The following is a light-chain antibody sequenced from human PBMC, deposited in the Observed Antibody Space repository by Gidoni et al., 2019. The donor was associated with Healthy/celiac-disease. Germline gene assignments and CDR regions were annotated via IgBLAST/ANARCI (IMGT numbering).Light chain of an antibody. J-gene: IGLJ1*01. CDR2: DVS. CDR3: SSYTSSSTFPYV. V-gene: IGLV2-14*01. Sequence: QSALTQPASVSGSPGQSITISCTGTRSDVGGYNYVSWYQQHPGKAPKLMIYDVSNRPSGVSNRFSGSKSGNTASLTISGLQAEDEADYYCSSYTSSSTFPYVFGTGTKVTVL. CDR1: RSDVGGYNY.